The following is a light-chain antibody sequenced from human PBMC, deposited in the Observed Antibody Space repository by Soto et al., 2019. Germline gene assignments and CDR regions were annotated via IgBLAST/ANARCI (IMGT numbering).Light chain of an antibody. CDR1: SSDVGYYNY. J-gene: IGLJ3*02. CDR2: EVS. V-gene: IGLV2-14*01. CDR3: SSYTTSSTQV. Sequence: QSALTQPASVSGSPGKSITISCTGTSSDVGYYNYVSWYQHHPGKVPKLMIYEVSNRPSGVSNRFSGSKSGNTASLTISGLQAEDEADYYCSSYTTSSTQVFGGGTKLTVL.